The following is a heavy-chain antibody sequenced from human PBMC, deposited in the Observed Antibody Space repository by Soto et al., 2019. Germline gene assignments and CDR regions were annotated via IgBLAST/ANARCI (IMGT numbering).Heavy chain of an antibody. Sequence: ASVKVSCKVSGTSLSGLPMHWVRQAPGKGLEWMGSLDYEEGERSFAHRFQGRLTVTEDTSTDTAYMELSSLMSEDTAVYYCAAGVTTFDYWGKGTLVTISS. J-gene: IGHJ4*02. CDR1: GTSLSGLP. CDR3: AAGVTTFDY. CDR2: LDYEEGER. D-gene: IGHD4-17*01. V-gene: IGHV1-24*01.